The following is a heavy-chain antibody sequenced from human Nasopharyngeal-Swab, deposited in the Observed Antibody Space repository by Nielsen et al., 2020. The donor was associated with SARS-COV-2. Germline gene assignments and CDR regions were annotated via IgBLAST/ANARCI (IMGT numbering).Heavy chain of an antibody. D-gene: IGHD3-3*01. CDR3: AKDGFPYYDFWSGYFIYPKYYFDY. CDR2: ISYDGSNK. Sequence: VRQAPGKGLEWVAVISYDGSNKYYADSVKGRFTISRDNSKNTLYLQMNSLRAEDTAVYYCAKDGFPYYDFWSGYFIYPKYYFDYWGQGTLVTVSS. V-gene: IGHV3-30*18. J-gene: IGHJ4*02.